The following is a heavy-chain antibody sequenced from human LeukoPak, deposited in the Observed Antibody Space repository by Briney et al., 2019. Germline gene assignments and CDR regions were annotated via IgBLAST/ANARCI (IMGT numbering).Heavy chain of an antibody. CDR2: IYYSGST. CDR3: ARLRYYYDSSGLYYFDY. J-gene: IGHJ4*02. D-gene: IGHD3-22*01. CDR1: GGSISSSSYY. Sequence: PSETLSLTCTVSGGSISSSSYYWGWIRRPPGKGLEWIGSIYYSGSTYYNPSLKSRVTISVDTSKNQFSLKLSSVTAADTAVYYCARLRYYYDSSGLYYFDYWGQGTLVTVSS. V-gene: IGHV4-39*01.